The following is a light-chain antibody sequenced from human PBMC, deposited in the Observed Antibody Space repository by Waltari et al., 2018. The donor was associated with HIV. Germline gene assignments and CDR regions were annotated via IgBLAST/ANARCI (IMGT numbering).Light chain of an antibody. V-gene: IGKV3-15*01. J-gene: IGKJ3*01. CDR3: QQYHNWPFT. Sequence: EIVMTQSPATLSASPGERATLSCRASQNIKNNLAWYQQKPGQAPRLLIHGASTTDMGISARFSGSGSGTEFSLTSGSLQSEDFAVYYCQQYHNWPFTFGPGTRVEMK. CDR2: GAS. CDR1: QNIKNN.